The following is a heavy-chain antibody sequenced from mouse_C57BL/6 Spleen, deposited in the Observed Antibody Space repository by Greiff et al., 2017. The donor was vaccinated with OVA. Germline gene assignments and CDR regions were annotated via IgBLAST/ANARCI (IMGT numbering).Heavy chain of an antibody. J-gene: IGHJ4*01. CDR1: GYTFTSYW. CDR3: ARDLTGYAMDY. D-gene: IGHD4-1*01. CDR2: IHPNSGST. V-gene: IGHV1-64*01. Sequence: VQLQQPGAELVKPGASVKLSCKASGYTFTSYWMHWVKQRPGQGLEWIGMIHPNSGSTNYNEKFKSKATLTVDKSSSTAYMQLSSLTSEDSAVYYCARDLTGYAMDYWGQGTSVTVSS.